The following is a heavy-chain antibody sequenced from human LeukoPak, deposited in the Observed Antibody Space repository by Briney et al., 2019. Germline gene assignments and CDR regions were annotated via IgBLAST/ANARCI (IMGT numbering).Heavy chain of an antibody. CDR1: GFTLSSYG. CDR2: IRYDGSKK. CDR3: AKDAIPIDY. V-gene: IGHV3-30*02. J-gene: IGHJ4*02. Sequence: GGSLRLSCAVSGFTLSSYGMHWVRQAPGKGLEWVAFIRYDGSKKNYADSVKGRFIISRDNSKNTLFLQMNSLRVEDTAVYYRAKDAIPIDYWGQGTLVTVSS. D-gene: IGHD2-2*02.